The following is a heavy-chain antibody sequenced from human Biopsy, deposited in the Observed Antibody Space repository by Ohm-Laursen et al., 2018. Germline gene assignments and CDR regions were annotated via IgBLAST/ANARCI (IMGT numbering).Heavy chain of an antibody. J-gene: IGHJ4*02. Sequence: GSLRLSCAASGFTFSSYAMSWVRQAPGKGLEWVSDISGRTSGTYYADSVKGRFTISRDNAKNTLYLQMSSLRAEDTALYYCAKCMTYSGDGIDCWGQGTLVTVSS. V-gene: IGHV3-23*01. CDR3: AKCMTYSGDGIDC. D-gene: IGHD5-12*01. CDR1: GFTFSSYA. CDR2: ISGRTSGT.